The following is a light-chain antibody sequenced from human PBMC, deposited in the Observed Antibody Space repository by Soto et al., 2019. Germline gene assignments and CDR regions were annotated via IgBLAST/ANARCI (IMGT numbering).Light chain of an antibody. CDR2: EVS. J-gene: IGLJ1*01. V-gene: IGLV2-14*01. CDR3: NSYTSKSTGV. Sequence: QSALTQPASVSGSPGQSITISCTGTSSDVGGYNYVSWYQQHPGKAPKLIIYEVSNRPSGVSNRFSGSKSGNTASLTISGLPADDEADYYCNSYTSKSTGVFGTGTKVTVL. CDR1: SSDVGGYNY.